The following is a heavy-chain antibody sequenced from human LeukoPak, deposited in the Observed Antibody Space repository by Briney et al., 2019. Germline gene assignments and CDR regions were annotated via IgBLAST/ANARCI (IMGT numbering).Heavy chain of an antibody. CDR1: GFTFSKHW. Sequence: PGGSLRLSCAASGFTFSKHWMSWVRQAPGKGLEWVANIKQDGSEKYYVDSVKGRFTISRDNAKNSLYLQMNSLRSDDTAVYYCARDWRLADPYYFDYWGQGTLVTVSS. D-gene: IGHD6-13*01. CDR3: ARDWRLADPYYFDY. CDR2: IKQDGSEK. J-gene: IGHJ4*02. V-gene: IGHV3-7*03.